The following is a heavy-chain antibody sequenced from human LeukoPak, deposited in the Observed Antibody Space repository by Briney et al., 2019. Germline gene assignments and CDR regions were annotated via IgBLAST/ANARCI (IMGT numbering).Heavy chain of an antibody. J-gene: IGHJ4*02. CDR1: GYSISSGYY. CDR3: ARDSVGATAIDY. Sequence: PSETLSLTCTVSGYSISSGYYWGWIRQPPGKGLEWIGSIYHSGSTYYNPSLKSRVTISVDTSKNQFSLKLSSVTAADTAVYYCARDSVGATAIDYWGQGTLVTVSS. D-gene: IGHD1-26*01. CDR2: IYHSGST. V-gene: IGHV4-38-2*02.